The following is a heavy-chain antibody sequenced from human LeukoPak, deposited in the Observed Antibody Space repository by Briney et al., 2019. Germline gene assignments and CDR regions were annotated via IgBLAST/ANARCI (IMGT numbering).Heavy chain of an antibody. CDR3: ARDSPTRMDFWSGYYPNWFDP. V-gene: IGHV3-21*01. J-gene: IGHJ5*02. CDR2: ISSSSSYI. Sequence: GGSLRLSCAASGFTFSSYSMNWVRQAPGKGLEWVSSISSSSSYIYYADSVKGRFTISRDNAKNSLYLQMNSLRAEDTAVYYCARDSPTRMDFWSGYYPNWFDPWGQGTLVTVSS. CDR1: GFTFSSYS. D-gene: IGHD3-3*01.